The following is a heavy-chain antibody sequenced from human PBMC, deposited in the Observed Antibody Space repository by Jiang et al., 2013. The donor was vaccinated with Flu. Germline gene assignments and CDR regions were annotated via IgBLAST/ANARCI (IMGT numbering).Heavy chain of an antibody. CDR2: VNQGGGT. V-gene: IGHV4-34*01. CDR1: NTSLTNYY. D-gene: IGHD2-21*01. CDR3: ARVLRCSGGNCYSRRHNWADS. J-gene: IGHJ5*01. Sequence: LLKPSETLSLTCAVYNTSLTNYYWTWMRQTPGKGLEWIGDVNQGGGTNYNPSLKGRITISVDPPKNQFSLKLTSVTAADTAVYFCARVLRCSGGNCYSRRHNWADSWGQGTLVTVSS.